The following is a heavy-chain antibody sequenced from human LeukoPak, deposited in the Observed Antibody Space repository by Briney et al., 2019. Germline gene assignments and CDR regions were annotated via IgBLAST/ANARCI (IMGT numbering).Heavy chain of an antibody. V-gene: IGHV4-34*01. CDR2: INHSGST. J-gene: IGHJ4*02. CDR3: ARRVGLRWYYFDY. D-gene: IGHD4-23*01. Sequence: SETLSLTCAVYGGSFSGYYWSWIRQPPGKGLEWIGEINHSGSTNYNPSLKSRVTISVDTSKNQFSLKLSSVTAADTAVYYCARRVGLRWYYFDYWGQGILVTVSS. CDR1: GGSFSGYY.